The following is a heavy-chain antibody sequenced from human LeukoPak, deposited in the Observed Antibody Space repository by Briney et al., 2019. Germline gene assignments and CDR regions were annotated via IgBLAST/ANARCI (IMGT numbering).Heavy chain of an antibody. CDR2: IWYDGSNK. CDR3: ARDSCSSTSCYGGYSFDY. V-gene: IGHV3-33*01. Sequence: GSLRLSCAASGFTFSSYGMHWVRQAPGKGLEWVAVIWYDGSNKYYADSVKGRLTISRDNSKNTLYLQMNSLRAEDTAVYYCARDSCSSTSCYGGYSFDYWGQGTLVTVSS. CDR1: GFTFSSYG. J-gene: IGHJ4*02. D-gene: IGHD2-2*01.